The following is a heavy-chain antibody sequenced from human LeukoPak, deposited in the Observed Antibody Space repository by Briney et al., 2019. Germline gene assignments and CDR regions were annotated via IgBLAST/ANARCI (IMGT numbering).Heavy chain of an antibody. CDR3: ARDSCSSTSCYRGAFDI. CDR1: GGTFSSYA. J-gene: IGHJ3*02. D-gene: IGHD2-2*01. Sequence: SVKVSCKASGGTFSSYAISWVRQAPGQGREWMGGIIPIFGTANYAQKFQGRVTITTDESTSTAYMELSSLRSEDTAVYYCARDSCSSTSCYRGAFDIWGQGTMVTVSS. V-gene: IGHV1-69*05. CDR2: IIPIFGTA.